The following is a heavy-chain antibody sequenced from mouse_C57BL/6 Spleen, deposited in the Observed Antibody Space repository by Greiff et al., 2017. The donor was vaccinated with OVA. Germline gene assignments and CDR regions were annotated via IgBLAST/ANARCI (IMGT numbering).Heavy chain of an antibody. CDR3: ARDDYYGSSYY. CDR2: ISYDGSN. CDR1: GYSITSGYY. D-gene: IGHD1-1*01. V-gene: IGHV3-6*01. Sequence: EVKLQESGPGLVKPSQSLSLTCSVTGYSITSGYYWNWIRQFPGNKLEWMGYISYDGSNNYNPSLKNRISITRDTSKNQFFLKLNSVTTEDTATYYCARDDYYGSSYYWGQGTTLTVSS. J-gene: IGHJ2*01.